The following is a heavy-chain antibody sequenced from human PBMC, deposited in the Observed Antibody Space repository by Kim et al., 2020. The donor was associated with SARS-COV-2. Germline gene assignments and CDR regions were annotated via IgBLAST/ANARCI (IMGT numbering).Heavy chain of an antibody. CDR3: ARDSDGYNYSIDY. J-gene: IGHJ4*02. D-gene: IGHD5-12*01. V-gene: IGHV3-11*01. CDR2: ISGSGNHI. Sequence: GGSLRLSCAASGFTFSDYYMTWIRQPPGKGLEWVSYISGSGNHIYYADSVRGRFTISRDNAKNSLYLQMNSLRAEDTAVYYCARDSDGYNYSIDYWGQGTLVTVSS. CDR1: GFTFSDYY.